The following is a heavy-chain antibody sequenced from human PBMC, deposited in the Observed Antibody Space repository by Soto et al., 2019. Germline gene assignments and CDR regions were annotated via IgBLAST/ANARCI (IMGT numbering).Heavy chain of an antibody. Sequence: VGSLRLSCAASGFTFSNYAMTWVRQGPGKGLEWVSAISGSGGSAYYADSVKGRFTISRDNSKNTLYLQMNSLRADDSGVYYCAKDPYSGILVPVAIGFDPWGPGTLVIVSS. V-gene: IGHV3-23*01. CDR3: AKDPYSGILVPVAIGFDP. CDR2: ISGSGGSA. D-gene: IGHD2-2*01. J-gene: IGHJ5*02. CDR1: GFTFSNYA.